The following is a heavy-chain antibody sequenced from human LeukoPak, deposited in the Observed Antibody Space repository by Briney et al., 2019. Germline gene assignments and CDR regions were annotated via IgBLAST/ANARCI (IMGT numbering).Heavy chain of an antibody. CDR2: IHKSGST. Sequence: SETLSLTCTVSGGSVSSGSYYWSWIRQPPGKGLEWIGFIHKSGSTKYNPSLMSRVTISVDTSKNQFSLKLSSVTAAETAVYYCARGGASSIPFDPWGQGTLVTVSS. CDR3: ARGGASSIPFDP. CDR1: GGSVSSGSYY. V-gene: IGHV4-61*01. J-gene: IGHJ5*02. D-gene: IGHD2-2*01.